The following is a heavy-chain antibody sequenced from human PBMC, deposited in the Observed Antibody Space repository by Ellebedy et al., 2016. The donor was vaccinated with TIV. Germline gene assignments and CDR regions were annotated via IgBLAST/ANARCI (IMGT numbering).Heavy chain of an antibody. J-gene: IGHJ3*02. V-gene: IGHV4-59*08. D-gene: IGHD1-1*01. Sequence: MPSETLSLTCTVSGGSISSYYWSWIRQPPGKGLEWIGYIYYSGSTNYNPSLKSRVTISVDTSKNQFSLKLSSVTAADTAVYYCATPSGTTRNAFDIWGQGTMVTVSS. CDR2: IYYSGST. CDR1: GGSISSYY. CDR3: ATPSGTTRNAFDI.